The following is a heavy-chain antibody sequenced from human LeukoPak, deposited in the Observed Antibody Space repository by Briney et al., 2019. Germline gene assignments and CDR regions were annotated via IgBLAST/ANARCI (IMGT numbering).Heavy chain of an antibody. J-gene: IGHJ4*02. CDR2: ISGSGGST. CDR3: AKDRRKYLPFIPPRDY. Sequence: GGSLRLPCAASGFTFSSYAMSWVRQAPGKGLEWVSAISGSGGSTYYADSVKGRFTISRGNSKNTLYLQMNSLRAEDTAVYYCAKDRRKYLPFIPPRDYWGQGTLVTVSS. D-gene: IGHD2-21*01. CDR1: GFTFSSYA. V-gene: IGHV3-23*01.